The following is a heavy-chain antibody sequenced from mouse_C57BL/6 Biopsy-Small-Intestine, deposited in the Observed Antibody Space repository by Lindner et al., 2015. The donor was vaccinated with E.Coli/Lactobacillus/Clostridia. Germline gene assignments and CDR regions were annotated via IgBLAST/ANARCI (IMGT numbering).Heavy chain of an antibody. V-gene: IGHV1S135*01. CDR3: ARRDSSGFPFDY. J-gene: IGHJ2*01. D-gene: IGHD3-2*01. CDR2: IDPYDGAT. Sequence: VQLQESGPELVKPGASVKMSCKASGYSFTGYNMHWVKQSHGKSLEWIGYIDPYDGATSYNQKFKGKATLTVDKSSITAYMQLNSLTSEDSAVYYCARRDSSGFPFDYWGQGTTLTVSS. CDR1: GYSFTGYN.